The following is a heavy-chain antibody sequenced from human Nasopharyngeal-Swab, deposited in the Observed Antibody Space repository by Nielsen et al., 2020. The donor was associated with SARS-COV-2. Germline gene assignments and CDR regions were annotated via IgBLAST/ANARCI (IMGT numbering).Heavy chain of an antibody. CDR3: TTDYYFDY. J-gene: IGHJ4*02. Sequence: WIRQPPGKGLEWVGRIGGKAHNYATTYAASVKGRFTISRDDSKNTAFLQMDSLKTEDTALYYCTTDYYFDYWGQGTLVTVSS. V-gene: IGHV3-73*01. CDR2: IGGKAHNYAT.